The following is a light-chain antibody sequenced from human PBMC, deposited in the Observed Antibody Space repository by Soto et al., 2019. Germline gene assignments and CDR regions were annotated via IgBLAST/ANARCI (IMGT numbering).Light chain of an antibody. CDR1: NIDVGHPYNY. Sequence: QSALTQPASVSGSPGQSITISCTGTNIDVGHPYNYVSWYQQYPGKAPKLLILGVSNRPSGISGRFSGSKSGNTASLTISGLQPEDEADYYCMSFIASTTTHWVLGGGTKVTVL. CDR3: MSFIASTTTHWV. CDR2: GVS. V-gene: IGLV2-14*03. J-gene: IGLJ3*02.